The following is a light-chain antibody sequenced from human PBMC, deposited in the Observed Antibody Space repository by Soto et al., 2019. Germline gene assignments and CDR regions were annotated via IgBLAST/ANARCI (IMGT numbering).Light chain of an antibody. CDR3: QQYYNTPPYT. Sequence: DIVMTQSPDSLAVSLGERATINCKSSQNVLYKSNNENYLAWFQQKPGQPPKLLIYWASTRKSGVPDRFTGSGSGSDFPLTISSLQAEDVAVYHCQQYYNTPPYTFGQGTKLEI. CDR2: WAS. J-gene: IGKJ2*01. CDR1: QNVLYKSNNENY. V-gene: IGKV4-1*01.